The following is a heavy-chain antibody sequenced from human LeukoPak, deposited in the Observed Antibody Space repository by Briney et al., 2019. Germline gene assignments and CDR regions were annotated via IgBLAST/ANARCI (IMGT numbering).Heavy chain of an antibody. V-gene: IGHV1-69*05. CDR1: GGTFSSYA. Sequence: SVKVSCKASGGTFSSYAISWVQQAPGQGLEWMGGIIPIFGTANYAQKFQGRVTITTDESTSTAYMELSSLRSEDTAVYYCARAGEQIGYYFDYWGQGTLVTVSS. CDR2: IIPIFGTA. CDR3: ARAGEQIGYYFDY. J-gene: IGHJ4*02. D-gene: IGHD4-17*01.